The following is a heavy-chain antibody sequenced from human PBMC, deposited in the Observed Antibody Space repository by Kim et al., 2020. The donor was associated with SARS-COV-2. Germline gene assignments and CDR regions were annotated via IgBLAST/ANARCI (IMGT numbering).Heavy chain of an antibody. CDR1: GGSISSSSYY. V-gene: IGHV4-39*07. CDR2: IYYSGST. Sequence: SETLSLTCTVSGGSISSSSYYWGWIRQPPGKGLEWIGSIYYSGSTYYNPSLKSRVTISVDTSKNQFSLKLSSVTAADTAVYYCARDRGSSWLGSDWYFDLWGRGTLVTVSS. D-gene: IGHD6-13*01. J-gene: IGHJ2*01. CDR3: ARDRGSSWLGSDWYFDL.